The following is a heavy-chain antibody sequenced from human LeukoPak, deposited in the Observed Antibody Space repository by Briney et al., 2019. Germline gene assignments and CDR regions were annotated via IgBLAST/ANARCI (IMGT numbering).Heavy chain of an antibody. CDR3: AREGQDYDILTGYFDY. V-gene: IGHV1-69*05. D-gene: IGHD3-9*01. Sequence: SVKVSCKASGGTFSSYTISWVRQAPGQGLEWMGRIIPIFGTANYAQKFQGRVTITTDESTSTAYMELSSLRSEDTAVYYCAREGQDYDILTGYFDYWGQGTLVTVSS. J-gene: IGHJ4*02. CDR1: GGTFSSYT. CDR2: IIPIFGTA.